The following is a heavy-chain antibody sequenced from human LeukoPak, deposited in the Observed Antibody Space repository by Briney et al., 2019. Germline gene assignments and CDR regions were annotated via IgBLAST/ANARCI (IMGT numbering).Heavy chain of an antibody. D-gene: IGHD1-26*01. J-gene: IGHJ4*02. CDR3: ARVQVGATLDY. Sequence: EASVTVSFTASGYTFTVYYMHWGRQAPGQGLEWMGWINPNSGGTNYAQKFQGRVTMTRDTSISTAYMELSRLRSDDTAVYYCARVQVGATLDYWGQGTLVTVSS. V-gene: IGHV1-2*02. CDR1: GYTFTVYY. CDR2: INPNSGGT.